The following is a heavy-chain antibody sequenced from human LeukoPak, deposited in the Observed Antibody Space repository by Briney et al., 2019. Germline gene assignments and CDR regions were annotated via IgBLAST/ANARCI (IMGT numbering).Heavy chain of an antibody. CDR1: GGTFSSYA. Sequence: SVKVSCKASGGTFSSYAISWVRQAPGQGLEWMGGIIPIFGTANYAQKFQGRVTITADESTSTAYMELSSLRSEGTAVYYCATVLKDAFDIWGQGTMVTVSS. CDR2: IIPIFGTA. J-gene: IGHJ3*02. D-gene: IGHD2-15*01. CDR3: ATVLKDAFDI. V-gene: IGHV1-69*13.